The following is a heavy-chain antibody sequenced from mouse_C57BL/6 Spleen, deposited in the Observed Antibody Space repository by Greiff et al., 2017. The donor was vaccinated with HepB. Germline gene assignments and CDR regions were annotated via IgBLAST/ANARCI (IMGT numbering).Heavy chain of an antibody. Sequence: QVQLKQSGAELVKPGASVKLSCKASGYTFTEYTIHWVKQRSGQGLEWIGWFYPGSGSIKYNEKFKDKATLTADKSSSTVYMELSSLTSEDSAVYFCARHEDGRWLLRGAMDYWGQGTSVTVSS. J-gene: IGHJ4*01. D-gene: IGHD2-3*01. CDR2: FYPGSGSI. CDR3: ARHEDGRWLLRGAMDY. V-gene: IGHV1-62-2*01. CDR1: GYTFTEYT.